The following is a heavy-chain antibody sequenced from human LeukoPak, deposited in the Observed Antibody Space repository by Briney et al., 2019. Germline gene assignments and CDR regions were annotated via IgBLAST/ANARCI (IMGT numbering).Heavy chain of an antibody. CDR3: ATGGDYMDV. D-gene: IGHD1-26*01. CDR2: ISSSSSYI. CDR1: GFTFSSYS. V-gene: IGHV3-21*01. J-gene: IGHJ6*03. Sequence: AGGSLRLSCAASGFTFSSYSMNWVRQAPGKGLEWVSSISSSSSYIYYADSVKGRFTISRDNAKNSLYLQMNSLGAEDTAVYYCATGGDYMDVWGKGTTVTVSS.